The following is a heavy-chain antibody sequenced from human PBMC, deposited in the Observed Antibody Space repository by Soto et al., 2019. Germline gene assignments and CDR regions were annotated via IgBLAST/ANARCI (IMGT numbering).Heavy chain of an antibody. Sequence: QITLKESGPTLVKPTQTLTLTCTFSGFSLSTSGVGVGWIRQPPGKALEWLALIYWDDDKRYSPSLKSRLTTLKDTSKIHVYHTRTNMEPVDTATYYCAHRRSDSSSWYEGYYSDYWGQGTLVTVS. CDR1: GFSLSTSGVG. CDR3: AHRRSDSSSWYEGYYSDY. CDR2: IYWDDDK. J-gene: IGHJ4*02. D-gene: IGHD6-13*01. V-gene: IGHV2-5*02.